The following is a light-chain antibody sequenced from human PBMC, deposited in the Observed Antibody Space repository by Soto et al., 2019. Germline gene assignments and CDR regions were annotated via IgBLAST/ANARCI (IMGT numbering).Light chain of an antibody. CDR3: QQYNHWQPT. CDR2: GAS. Sequence: EIVMTQAPATLSVSPWERVTLSCRASQSVNSNLAWYQQKHGQAPILLIFGASTRATRLPARFSGSGSGTDLTLTITSLRSEDFAVDYCQQYNHWQPTVGHGTKVDIK. J-gene: IGKJ1*01. V-gene: IGKV3-15*01. CDR1: QSVNSN.